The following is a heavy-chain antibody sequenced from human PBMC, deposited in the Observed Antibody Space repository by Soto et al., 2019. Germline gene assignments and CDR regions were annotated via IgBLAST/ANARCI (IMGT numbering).Heavy chain of an antibody. J-gene: IGHJ3*01. CDR1: GYSFTSYG. CDR3: ARDLLGSFDV. Sequence: QVQLVQSGAVVKKPGASVKVSCKASGYSFTSYGIGWVRQAPGRGLEWMGWINTNNGNTNSAQRLXRRVTMTADTSTRTAYMELRSLRFDDTAVYYCARDLLGSFDVWGQGTMVTISS. CDR2: INTNNGNT. V-gene: IGHV1-18*01. D-gene: IGHD2-15*01.